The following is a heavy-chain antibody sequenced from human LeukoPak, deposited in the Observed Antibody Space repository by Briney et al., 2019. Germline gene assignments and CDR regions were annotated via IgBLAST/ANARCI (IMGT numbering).Heavy chain of an antibody. CDR2: ISYDGSNK. CDR3: AKDLGYSYGYDY. CDR1: GFTFSSYG. Sequence: GGSLRLSCAASGFTFSSYGMHWVRQAPGKGLEWVAVISYDGSNKYYADSVKGRFTISRGNSKNTLYLQMNSLRAEDTAVYYCAKDLGYSYGYDYWGQGTLVTVSS. V-gene: IGHV3-30*18. J-gene: IGHJ4*02. D-gene: IGHD5-18*01.